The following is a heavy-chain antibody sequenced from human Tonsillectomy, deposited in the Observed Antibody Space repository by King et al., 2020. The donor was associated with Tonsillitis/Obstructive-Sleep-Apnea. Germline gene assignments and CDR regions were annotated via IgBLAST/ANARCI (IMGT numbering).Heavy chain of an antibody. Sequence: HVQLVESGGGVVQPGRSLRLSCAAAGLTFSSYGMHWVRQSSGKGLEGVAVISVDGRNKYYADSVKGRFTISRDNSKNTLYLQMNSLRAEDTAVYYCAKEGRSSSWYEPDYWGQGTLVTVSS. CDR3: AKEGRSSSWYEPDY. J-gene: IGHJ4*02. CDR2: ISVDGRNK. CDR1: GLTFSSYG. D-gene: IGHD6-13*01. V-gene: IGHV3-30*18.